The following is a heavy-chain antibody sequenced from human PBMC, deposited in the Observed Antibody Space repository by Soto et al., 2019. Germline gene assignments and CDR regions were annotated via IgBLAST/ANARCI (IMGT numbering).Heavy chain of an antibody. CDR2: IWYDGSNK. CDR1: GFTFSSYG. V-gene: IGHV3-33*01. Sequence: GGSLRLSCAASGFTFSSYGMHWVRQAPGKGLEWVAVIWYDGSNKYYADSVKGRFTISRDNSKNTLYLQMNSLRAEDMAVYYCARDSHSSSSQMADYYYYGMDVWGQGTTVTVSS. J-gene: IGHJ6*02. D-gene: IGHD6-6*01. CDR3: ARDSHSSSSQMADYYYYGMDV.